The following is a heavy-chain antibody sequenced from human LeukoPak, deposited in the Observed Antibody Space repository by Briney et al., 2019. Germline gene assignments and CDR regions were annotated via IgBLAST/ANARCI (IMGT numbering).Heavy chain of an antibody. D-gene: IGHD3-22*01. Sequence: SETLSLTCTVSGGSISSSSHYWGWICQPPGKGLEWIGSIYYSGSTYYNPSLKSRVTISVDTSKNQFSLKLSSVTAADTAVYYCARRRAEYDSSAYYYVWFDPWGQGTLVTVSS. CDR3: ARRRAEYDSSAYYYVWFDP. V-gene: IGHV4-39*01. J-gene: IGHJ5*02. CDR1: GGSISSSSHY. CDR2: IYYSGST.